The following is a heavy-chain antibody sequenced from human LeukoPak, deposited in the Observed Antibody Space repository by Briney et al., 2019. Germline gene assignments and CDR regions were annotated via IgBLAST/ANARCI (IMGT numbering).Heavy chain of an antibody. D-gene: IGHD4-17*01. CDR3: ARHPDHYGDYGELYFDY. CDR1: GGSISSSSYS. Sequence: SETLSLTCTVSGGSISSSSYSWGWIRQPPGKGLEWIGSIYYSGSTYYNPSLKSRITISVDTSKNQFSLKLSSVTAADTAVYYCARHPDHYGDYGELYFDYWGQGTLVTVSS. J-gene: IGHJ4*02. CDR2: IYYSGST. V-gene: IGHV4-39*01.